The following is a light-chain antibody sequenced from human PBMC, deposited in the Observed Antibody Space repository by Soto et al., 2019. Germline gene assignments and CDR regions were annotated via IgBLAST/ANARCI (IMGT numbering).Light chain of an antibody. CDR2: SNN. J-gene: IGLJ2*01. CDR1: SSNIGGNT. CDR3: AAWDDSLNGVV. Sequence: QSVLTQSSSASGTPGQRVTISCSGSSSNIGGNTVNWYQRLPGTAPKLLIYSNNHRPSGVPHRFSGSKSGTSTSLAISGLQSEDEADYYCAAWDDSLNGVVFGGGTKLTVL. V-gene: IGLV1-44*01.